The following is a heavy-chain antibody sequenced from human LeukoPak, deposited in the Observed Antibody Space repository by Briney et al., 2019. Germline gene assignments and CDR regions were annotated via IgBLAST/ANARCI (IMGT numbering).Heavy chain of an antibody. CDR1: GFTFSTYA. CDR3: AKGRWGLTINNFDI. Sequence: LPGGSLRLSCVASGFTFSTYAMGWVRQAPGKGLEWVSVISDRGDSTHYIDSVKGRFTISRDSFKNTLYLQIDSLRGEDTAVYYCAKGRWGLTINNFDIWGQGTMVTVSS. D-gene: IGHD3-9*01. CDR2: ISDRGDST. V-gene: IGHV3-23*01. J-gene: IGHJ3*02.